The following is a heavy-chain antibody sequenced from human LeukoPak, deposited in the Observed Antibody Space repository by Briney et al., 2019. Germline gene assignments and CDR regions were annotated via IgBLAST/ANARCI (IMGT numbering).Heavy chain of an antibody. CDR1: GYTFTSCY. V-gene: IGHV1-46*01. CDR2: INPSGGST. J-gene: IGHJ4*02. Sequence: ASVKVSCKASGYTFTSCYMHWVRQAPGQGLEWMGIINPSGGSTSYAQKFQGRVTMTRDTSTSTVYMELSSLRSEDTAVYYCARDLGKYTYYYDRSGYYWGRGTLVTVSS. CDR3: ARDLGKYTYYYDRSGYY. D-gene: IGHD3-22*01.